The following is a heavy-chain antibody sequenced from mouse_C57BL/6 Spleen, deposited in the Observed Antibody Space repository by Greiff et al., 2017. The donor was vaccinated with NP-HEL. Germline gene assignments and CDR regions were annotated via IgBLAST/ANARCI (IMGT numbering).Heavy chain of an antibody. D-gene: IGHD1-1*01. CDR3: ARYYYGSSEYFDV. V-gene: IGHV1-82*01. CDR2: IYPGAGDT. CDR1: GYAFSSSW. Sequence: VQLQQSGPELVKPGASVKISCKASGYAFSSSWMNWVKQRPGKGLEWIGRIYPGAGDTNYNGKFKGKATLTADKSSSTAYMQLSSLTSEDSAVYFCARYYYGSSEYFDVWGTGTTVTVSS. J-gene: IGHJ1*03.